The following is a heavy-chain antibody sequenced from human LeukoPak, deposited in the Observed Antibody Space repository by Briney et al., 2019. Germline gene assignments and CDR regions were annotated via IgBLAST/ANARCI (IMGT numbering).Heavy chain of an antibody. D-gene: IGHD3-9*01. CDR3: AKLGSGPYCDILTGCYSDY. CDR1: GFTFSSYW. V-gene: IGHV3-7*03. J-gene: IGHJ4*02. CDR2: IKQDGSEK. Sequence: GGSLRLSCAASGFTFSSYWMSWVRQAPGKGLEWVANIKQDGSEKYYVDSVKGRFTISRDNAKNSLYLQMNSLRAEDTAVYYCAKLGSGPYCDILTGCYSDYWGQGTLVTVSS.